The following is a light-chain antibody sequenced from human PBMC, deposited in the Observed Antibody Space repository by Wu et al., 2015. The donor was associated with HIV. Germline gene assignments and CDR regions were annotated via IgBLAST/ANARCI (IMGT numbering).Light chain of an antibody. Sequence: AIQLTQSPPSLSASVGDRVTITCRASQGISSALAWYQQKPGKPPKVLIYDVSSLESGVPSRFSGSGSGTDFTLTISSLQPEDVATYYCQKYNTAPWTFGQGTKVEMK. J-gene: IGKJ1*01. CDR3: QKYNTAPWT. V-gene: IGKV1-13*02. CDR1: QGISSA. CDR2: DVS.